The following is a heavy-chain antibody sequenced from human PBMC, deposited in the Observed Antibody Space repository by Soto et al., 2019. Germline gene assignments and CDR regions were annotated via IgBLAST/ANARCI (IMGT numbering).Heavy chain of an antibody. CDR1: GGTFSSNP. CDR3: AARQTNGYNHYFDP. J-gene: IGHJ4*02. D-gene: IGHD2-8*01. Sequence: SVKVSCKASGGTFSSNPISWMRQAPGQGLEWVGGTIPTVGAGSYAQRFQGRVTITADKSTNTACMLLSNWFPEDTPVYYCAARQTNGYNHYFDPWGQGTLVTVSS. V-gene: IGHV1-69*06. CDR2: TIPTVGAG.